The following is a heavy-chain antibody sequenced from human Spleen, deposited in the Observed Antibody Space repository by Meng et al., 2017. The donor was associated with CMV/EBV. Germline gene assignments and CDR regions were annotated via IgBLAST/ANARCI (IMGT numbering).Heavy chain of an antibody. J-gene: IGHJ4*02. Sequence: GESLKISCAASGFTFSDYYMSWIRQAPGKGLEWVSYISSSGSTIYYADSVKGRFTISRDNAKNSLYLQMNSLRAEDTAVYYCVKPSTVKTPGDYWGQGTLVTVSS. V-gene: IGHV3-11*01. CDR1: GFTFSDYY. D-gene: IGHD4-23*01. CDR3: VKPSTVKTPGDY. CDR2: ISSSGSTI.